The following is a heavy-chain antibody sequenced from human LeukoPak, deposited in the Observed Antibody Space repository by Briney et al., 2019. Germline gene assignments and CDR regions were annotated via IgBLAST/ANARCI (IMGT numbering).Heavy chain of an antibody. CDR3: ATLTMIVVVGEAFDI. CDR2: MNPNSGNA. Sequence: ASVKVSCKASGYTFTSYDINWVRQATGQGLEWMGWMNPNSGNAGYAQKFQARVTMTRNTSISTAYMELSSLGSEDTAVYYCATLTMIVVVGEAFDIWGQGTRSPSPQ. CDR1: GYTFTSYD. V-gene: IGHV1-8*01. J-gene: IGHJ4*02. D-gene: IGHD3-22*01.